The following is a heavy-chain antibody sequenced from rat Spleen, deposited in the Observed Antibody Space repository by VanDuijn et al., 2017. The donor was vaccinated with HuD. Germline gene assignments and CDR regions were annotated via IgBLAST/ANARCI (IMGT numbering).Heavy chain of an antibody. CDR3: AHTLYYYDGYYHTISFDY. CDR2: IWWNGNT. J-gene: IGHJ2*01. V-gene: IGHV8-23*01. CDR1: GFSLTTYGMG. D-gene: IGHD1-12*03. Sequence: QVTLKESGPGILQPSHTLSLTCSFSGFSLTTYGMGVSWIRQPSGKGLEWLASIWWNGNTNNHPSLKSRLTVSKDTSNNQAFLKVTSVDTADTATYYCAHTLYYYDGYYHTISFDYWGQGVMVTVSS.